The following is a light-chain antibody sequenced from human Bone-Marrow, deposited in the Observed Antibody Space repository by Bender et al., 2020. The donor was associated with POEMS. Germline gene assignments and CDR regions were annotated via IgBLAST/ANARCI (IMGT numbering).Light chain of an antibody. Sequence: QSVVTQPPSLSEAPRQRVTISCSGSSSNIGNHGVNWYQQLPGEAPKLLIYYDDLLTPGVSDRFSASKSGTSASLAISELQSEDESLYYCSAWDDSLSGSVFGGGTKLTVL. CDR1: SSNIGNHG. J-gene: IGLJ2*01. V-gene: IGLV1-36*01. CDR2: YDD. CDR3: SAWDDSLSGSV.